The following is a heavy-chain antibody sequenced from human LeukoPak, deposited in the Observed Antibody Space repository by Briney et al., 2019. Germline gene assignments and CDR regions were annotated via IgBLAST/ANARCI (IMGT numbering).Heavy chain of an antibody. D-gene: IGHD5-18*01. J-gene: IGHJ4*02. CDR3: ARDAAMVTWGNYFDY. CDR2: ISYDGSNK. CDR1: GFTFSSYA. V-gene: IGHV3-30*04. Sequence: GGSLRLSCAASGFTFSSYAMYWVRQAPGKGLEWVAVISYDGSNKYFADSVKGRFTISRDNSKNTLYLQMNSLRAEDTAVYYCARDAAMVTWGNYFDYWGQGTLVTVSS.